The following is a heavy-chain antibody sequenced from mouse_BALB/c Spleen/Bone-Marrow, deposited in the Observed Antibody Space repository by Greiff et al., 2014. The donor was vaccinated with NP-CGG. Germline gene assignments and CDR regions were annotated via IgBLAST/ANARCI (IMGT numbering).Heavy chain of an antibody. CDR3: ARGVPMDY. CDR1: GYAFSSYW. V-gene: IGHV1-80*01. CDR2: IYPGDGDT. J-gene: IGHJ4*01. Sequence: QVQLQQSGAELVRPGSSVKISCKASGYAFSSYWMNWVKQRPGQGLGWIGQIYPGDGDTNYNGKFKGKATLTADKSSSTAYMQLSSLTSEDSAVYFCARGVPMDYWGQGTSGTVSS.